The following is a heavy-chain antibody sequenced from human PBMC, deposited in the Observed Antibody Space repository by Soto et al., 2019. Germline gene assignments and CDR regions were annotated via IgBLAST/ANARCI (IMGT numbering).Heavy chain of an antibody. CDR2: ISFDENNK. CDR1: GFLFNTYA. D-gene: IGHD3-22*01. V-gene: IGHV3-30-3*01. CDR3: ARASHLYDSSGYDYAPEYYYYYAMDV. J-gene: IGHJ6*02. Sequence: QVQLVESGGGVVQPGRSLRLSCAASGFLFNTYALHWVRQAPGKGLEWVALISFDENNKYYVDSVRGRFTISRDNSKKTLYLQMNSLRAEDTAVYYCARASHLYDSSGYDYAPEYYYYYAMDVWGQGTTVTVSS.